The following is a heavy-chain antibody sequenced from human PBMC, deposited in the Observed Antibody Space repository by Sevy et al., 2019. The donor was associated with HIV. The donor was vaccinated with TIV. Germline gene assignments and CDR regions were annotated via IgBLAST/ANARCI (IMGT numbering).Heavy chain of an antibody. J-gene: IGHJ4*02. CDR3: ARDRYYGSGSYYNAPKPPVDY. CDR1: GFTFSSYS. V-gene: IGHV3-48*01. CDR2: ISSSSSTI. D-gene: IGHD3-10*01. Sequence: GESLKISCAASGFTFSSYSMNWVRQAPGKGLEWVSYISSSSSTIYYADSVKGRFTISRDNAKNSLYLQMNSLRAEDTAVYYCARDRYYGSGSYYNAPKPPVDYWGQGTLVTVSS.